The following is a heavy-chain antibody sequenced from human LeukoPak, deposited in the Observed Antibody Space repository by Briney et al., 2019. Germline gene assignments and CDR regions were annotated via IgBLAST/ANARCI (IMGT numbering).Heavy chain of an antibody. Sequence: GGSLRLSCAASGFTFSSYAMSWVRQAPGKGLEWVSAISGSGGSTYYADSVKGRFTISRDNSKSTLYLQMDSLRAEDTAVYYCAKDGGYDLRAYWGQGTLVTVSS. J-gene: IGHJ4*02. CDR1: GFTFSSYA. CDR3: AKDGGYDLRAY. D-gene: IGHD3-3*01. V-gene: IGHV3-23*01. CDR2: ISGSGGST.